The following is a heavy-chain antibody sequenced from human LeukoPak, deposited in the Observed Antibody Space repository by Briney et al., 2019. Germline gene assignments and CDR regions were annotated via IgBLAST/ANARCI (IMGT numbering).Heavy chain of an antibody. D-gene: IGHD5-18*01. J-gene: IGHJ4*02. V-gene: IGHV3-9*01. CDR3: AKDRDSSYLFDY. CDR1: GFTFDDYA. CDR2: ISWNSGSI. Sequence: PGRSLRLSCAASGFTFDDYAMHWVRQAPGKGLERVSGISWNSGSIGYADSVKGRFTISRDNAKNSLYLQMNSLRAEDTALYYCAKDRDSSYLFDYWGQGTLVTVSS.